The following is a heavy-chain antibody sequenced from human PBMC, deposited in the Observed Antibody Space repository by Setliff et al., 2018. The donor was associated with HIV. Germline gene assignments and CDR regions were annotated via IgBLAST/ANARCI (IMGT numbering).Heavy chain of an antibody. V-gene: IGHV3-49*04. CDR1: GFTFGDYA. CDR3: TKVADGRGRGFDL. J-gene: IGHJ4*02. Sequence: GGSLRLSCTASGFTFGDYAMSWVRQAPGKGLEWVGFIRSKAYGGTTEYAASVKGRFTMSRDDSIRIAFLQMNSLNTEDTAVYYCTKVADGRGRGFDLWGQGTLVTVSS. D-gene: IGHD2-8*01. CDR2: IRSKAYGGTT.